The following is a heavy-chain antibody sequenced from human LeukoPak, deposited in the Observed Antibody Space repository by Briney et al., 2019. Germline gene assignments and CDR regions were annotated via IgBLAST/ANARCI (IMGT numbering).Heavy chain of an antibody. D-gene: IGHD2-2*01. J-gene: IGHJ4*02. CDR2: INPNSGGT. CDR1: GYSFTGYY. Sequence: GASVKVSCKASGYSFTGYYMHWVRQAPGQGLEWMGWINPNSGGTKYAQKFKGRVTMTRDTSISTAYMELSRLRSDDTAVYYCARDLRQRGIVVVPAAMTYYFDYWGQGTLVTVSS. CDR3: ARDLRQRGIVVVPAAMTYYFDY. V-gene: IGHV1-2*02.